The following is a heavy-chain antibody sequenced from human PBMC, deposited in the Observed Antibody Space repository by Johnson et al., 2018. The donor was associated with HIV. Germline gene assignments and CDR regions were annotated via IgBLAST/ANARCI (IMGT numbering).Heavy chain of an antibody. CDR3: ARLRRQKGGGAFDV. CDR1: GFTVRSYA. CDR2: MSGGGGSA. D-gene: IGHD4-17*01. V-gene: IGHV3-23*04. J-gene: IGHJ3*01. Sequence: VQLVESGGGLVQPGGSLRLSCAASGFTVRSYAMSWVRLNPGTGLEWVSSMSGGGGSAYYSDSVQGRFTISSATSKNTVDLQMNSLRDVDTAVYYCARLRRQKGGGAFDVWGQGTLVTVSS.